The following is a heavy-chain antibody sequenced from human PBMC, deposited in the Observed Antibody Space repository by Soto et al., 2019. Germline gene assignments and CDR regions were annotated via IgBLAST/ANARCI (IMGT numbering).Heavy chain of an antibody. D-gene: IGHD2-15*01. Sequence: QVQLVQSGAEVKKPGASVKVSCKASGYTFTSYAMHWVRQAPGQRLEWMGWINAGNGNTKYSQKFQGRVTITRDTSERTAYMERSSLRSEDTAVYYCARGPGGPDGPGDYCGQGTLVTVSS. CDR1: GYTFTSYA. CDR2: INAGNGNT. CDR3: ARGPGGPDGPGDY. J-gene: IGHJ4*02. V-gene: IGHV1-3*01.